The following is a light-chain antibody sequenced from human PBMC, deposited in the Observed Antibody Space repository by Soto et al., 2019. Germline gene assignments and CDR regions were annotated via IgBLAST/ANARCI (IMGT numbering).Light chain of an antibody. V-gene: IGKV3-11*01. CDR3: VQRTTWPWT. CDR1: QSVSSH. CDR2: DAS. J-gene: IGKJ1*01. Sequence: EIVLTQSPGTLSLSPGERATLSCRASQSVSSHLAWYQQKPGQAPRLLIYDASNRATGIPARFSGSGSGTDFTLTISSLEPEDLAVYHCVQRTTWPWTCGQGSKVEI.